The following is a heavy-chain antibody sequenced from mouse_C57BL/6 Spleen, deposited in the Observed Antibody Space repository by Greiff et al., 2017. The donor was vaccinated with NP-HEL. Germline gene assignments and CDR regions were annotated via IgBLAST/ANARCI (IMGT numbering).Heavy chain of an antibody. CDR1: GFNIKDDY. Sequence: EVKLVESGAELVRPGASVKLSCTASGFNIKDDYMHWVKQRPEQGLEWIGWIDPENGDTEYASKFQGKATITADTSSNTAYLQLSSLTSEDTAVYYCTRRWLLDYYAMDYWGQGTSVTVSS. V-gene: IGHV14-4*01. CDR2: IDPENGDT. D-gene: IGHD2-3*01. CDR3: TRRWLLDYYAMDY. J-gene: IGHJ4*01.